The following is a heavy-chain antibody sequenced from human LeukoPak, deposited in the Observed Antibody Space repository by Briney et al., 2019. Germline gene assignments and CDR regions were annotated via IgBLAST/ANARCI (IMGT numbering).Heavy chain of an antibody. CDR3: AKGPFYYGSGSPSPYYFDY. CDR1: GFTFSSYG. D-gene: IGHD3-10*01. V-gene: IGHV3-23*01. CDR2: ISGSGGNT. J-gene: IGHJ4*02. Sequence: GGSLRLSCAASGFTFSSYGMSWVRQTPGKRLEWVSAISGSGGNTYYADSVKGRFTISRDNSKNTLYLQMNSLRAEDTAVYYCAKGPFYYGSGSPSPYYFDYWGQGTLVTVSS.